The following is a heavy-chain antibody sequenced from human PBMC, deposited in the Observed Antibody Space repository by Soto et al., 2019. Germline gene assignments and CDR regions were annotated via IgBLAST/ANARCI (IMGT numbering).Heavy chain of an antibody. D-gene: IGHD3-16*01. CDR1: GYTFSNYG. J-gene: IGHJ4*02. CDR3: ARVKFGHRFDG. Sequence: DSVQVSCKASGYTFSNYGVSWMRQAPGQGLEWVGWFNPANQNTNYEQKFQDRVSMTADTSTSTAYMELRGLSSDDTAVYEGARVKFGHRFDGWGQGNLVTVS. V-gene: IGHV1-18*01. CDR2: FNPANQNT.